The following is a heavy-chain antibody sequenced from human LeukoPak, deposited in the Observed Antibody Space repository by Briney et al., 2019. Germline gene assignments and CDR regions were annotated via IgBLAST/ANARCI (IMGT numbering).Heavy chain of an antibody. Sequence: SVKVSCKASGGTFSSYAISWVRQAPGQGLEWMGRIIPIFGTANYAQKFQGRVTITADKPTSTAYMELSSLRSEDTAVYYCARGPRGGATRYYFDYWGQGTLVTVSS. V-gene: IGHV1-69*06. J-gene: IGHJ4*02. CDR1: GGTFSSYA. CDR3: ARGPRGGATRYYFDY. D-gene: IGHD1-26*01. CDR2: IIPIFGTA.